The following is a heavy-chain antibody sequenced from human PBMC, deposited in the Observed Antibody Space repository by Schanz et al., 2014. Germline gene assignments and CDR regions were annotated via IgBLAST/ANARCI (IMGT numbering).Heavy chain of an antibody. CDR2: ISPNSGDT. V-gene: IGHV1-2*02. CDR3: ARDVGRPGHFWYFDL. J-gene: IGHJ2*01. Sequence: QVQLVQSGAEVKKPGASVKVSCKASGYTFTGYYMHWVRQAPGQGLEWMGRISPNSGDTHSAQKFQGRISMTRDTSTTSFYMELSSLTSDDTAVYFCARDVGRPGHFWYFDLWGRGTLVTVSS. D-gene: IGHD1-1*01. CDR1: GYTFTGYY.